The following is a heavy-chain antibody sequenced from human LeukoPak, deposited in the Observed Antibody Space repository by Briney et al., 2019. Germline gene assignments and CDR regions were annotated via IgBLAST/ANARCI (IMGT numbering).Heavy chain of an antibody. CDR3: ARGRSIAAAGGWFDP. CDR2: INHSGST. V-gene: IGHV4-34*01. Sequence: PSETLSLTCAVYGGSFSGYYWSWIRQPPGKGLEWIGEINHSGSTNYNPSLKSRVTISVDTSKNQFSLKLSSVTAADTAVYYCARGRSIAAAGGWFDPWGQGTLVTVSS. J-gene: IGHJ5*02. CDR1: GGSFSGYY. D-gene: IGHD6-13*01.